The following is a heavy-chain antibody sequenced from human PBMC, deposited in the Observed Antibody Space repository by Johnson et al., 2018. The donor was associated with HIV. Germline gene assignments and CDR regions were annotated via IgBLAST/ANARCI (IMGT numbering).Heavy chain of an antibody. D-gene: IGHD3-10*01. V-gene: IGHV3-35*01. J-gene: IGHJ3*02. CDR1: GFTFSNSD. Sequence: VQLVESGGGLVQPGGSLRLSCAASGFTFSNSDMNWVHQAPGKRLEWVSGVSWNGSRTHYADSVKGRFIISRDNSRNTLYLQMHSLRTEDTALYYCAKDHNYGSYLLAFDIWGQGTMVTVSS. CDR2: VSWNGSRT. CDR3: AKDHNYGSYLLAFDI.